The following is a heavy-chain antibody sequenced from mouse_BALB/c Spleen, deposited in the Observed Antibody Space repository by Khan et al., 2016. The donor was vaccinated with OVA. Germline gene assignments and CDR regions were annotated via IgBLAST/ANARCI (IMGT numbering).Heavy chain of an antibody. CDR2: INPNTDNT. CDR3: ARGCDFFAY. Sequence: EVQLQQSGPDLVKTGASVKISCKASGYSFTAYYMNWVKLSHGKSLECIGRINPNTDNTNYNQKFKGKAIIPVDTSSSTAYMELRSLTSEASACCICARGCDFFAYWGQGTLVTVSA. V-gene: IGHV1-26*01. J-gene: IGHJ3*01. CDR1: GYSFTAYY.